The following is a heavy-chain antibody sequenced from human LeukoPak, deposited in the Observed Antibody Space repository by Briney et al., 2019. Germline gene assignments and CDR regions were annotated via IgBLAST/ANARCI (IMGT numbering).Heavy chain of an antibody. D-gene: IGHD2-2*01. CDR3: AKDLGGYCSSTSCYSGAFDI. J-gene: IGHJ3*02. V-gene: IGHV3-30*18. CDR2: IWYGGSNK. Sequence: GRSLRLSCAASGFTFSSYGMHWVRQAPGKGLEWVAVIWYGGSNKYYADSVKGRFTISRDNSKNTLYLQMNSLRAEDTAVYYCAKDLGGYCSSTSCYSGAFDIWGQGTMVTVSS. CDR1: GFTFSSYG.